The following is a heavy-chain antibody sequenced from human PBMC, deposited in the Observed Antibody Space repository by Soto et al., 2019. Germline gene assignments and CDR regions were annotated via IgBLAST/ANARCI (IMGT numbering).Heavy chain of an antibody. V-gene: IGHV3-30-3*01. J-gene: IGHJ4*02. D-gene: IGHD6-19*01. Sequence: GGSLRLSCAASGFTFSSYAMHWVRQAPGKGLEWVAVISYDGSNKYYADSVKGRFTISRDNSKNTLYLQMNSLRAEDTAVYYCARDDALSSGWLDYWGQGTXVTVSS. CDR1: GFTFSSYA. CDR2: ISYDGSNK. CDR3: ARDDALSSGWLDY.